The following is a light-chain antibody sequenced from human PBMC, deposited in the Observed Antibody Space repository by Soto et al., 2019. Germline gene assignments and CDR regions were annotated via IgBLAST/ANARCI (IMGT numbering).Light chain of an antibody. CDR2: GAS. Sequence: EIVLTQSPGTLSLSPGERATLSCRASQSVSSSYLAWYQQKPGQAPRLLTYGASSRATGIPDRFSGSGSGTDFSLTISSLEPEDFAVYYCQQYGSSPLTFGGGTKVEIK. V-gene: IGKV3-20*01. CDR3: QQYGSSPLT. CDR1: QSVSSSY. J-gene: IGKJ4*01.